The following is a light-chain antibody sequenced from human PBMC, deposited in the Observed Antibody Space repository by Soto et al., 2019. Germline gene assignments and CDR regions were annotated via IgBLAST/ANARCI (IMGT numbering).Light chain of an antibody. V-gene: IGKV3-11*01. CDR2: DTS. CDR1: QSISGY. CDR3: QQRSNWPIT. J-gene: IGKJ5*01. Sequence: EIMLTQSPATLSLSPGERATLSCRASQSISGYLAWYQQKPGQPPRLLIFDTSNRATGIPARFSGSGSGTDFTLTISILEPDDFAVCYCQQRSNWPITFGQGTRLEI.